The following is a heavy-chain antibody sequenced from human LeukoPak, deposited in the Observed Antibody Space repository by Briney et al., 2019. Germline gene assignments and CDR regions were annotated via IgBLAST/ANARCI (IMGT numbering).Heavy chain of an antibody. J-gene: IGHJ4*02. CDR2: MNPNSGNT. V-gene: IGHV1-8*01. CDR3: ARATRYCSSTSCRYYFDY. D-gene: IGHD2-2*01. Sequence: ASVKVSCKASGYTFTSYDINWVRQATGQGPEWMGWMNPNSGNTGYAQKFQGRVTMTRNTSISTAYMELSSLRSEDTAVYYCARATRYCSSTSCRYYFDYWGQGTLVTVSS. CDR1: GYTFTSYD.